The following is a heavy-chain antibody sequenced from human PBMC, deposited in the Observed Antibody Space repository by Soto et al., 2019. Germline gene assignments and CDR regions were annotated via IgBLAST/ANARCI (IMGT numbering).Heavy chain of an antibody. V-gene: IGHV4-61*01. D-gene: IGHD2-15*01. J-gene: IGHJ6*02. CDR2: IYYSGST. CDR3: ARMGYCSGGSCYSSYYYGMDV. CDR1: GGSVSSGSYY. Sequence: QVQLQESGPGLVKPSETLSLTCTVSGGSVSSGSYYWSWIRQPPGKGLEWIGYIYYSGSTNYNPSLKSRVTVSVDTSKNQFSLKLGSVTAADTAVYYCARMGYCSGGSCYSSYYYGMDVWGQGTTVTVSS.